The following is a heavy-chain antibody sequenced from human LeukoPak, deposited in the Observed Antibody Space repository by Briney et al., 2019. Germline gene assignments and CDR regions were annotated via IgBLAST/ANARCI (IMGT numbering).Heavy chain of an antibody. J-gene: IGHJ5*02. CDR3: ARVGAVTSSLGGWFDP. Sequence: GASVKVSCKASGYTSTSYGISWVRQAPGQGLEWMGWISAYNGNTNYAQKLQGRVTITTETSTSTAYMELRSLRSDDTAVNYWARVGAVTSSLGGWFDPRGQGTLVTASS. CDR1: GYTSTSYG. CDR2: ISAYNGNT. V-gene: IGHV1-18*01. D-gene: IGHD2-2*01.